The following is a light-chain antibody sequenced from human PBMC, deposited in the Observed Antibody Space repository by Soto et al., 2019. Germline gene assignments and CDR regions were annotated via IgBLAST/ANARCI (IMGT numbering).Light chain of an antibody. CDR3: ATWDDNLNGLV. Sequence: QSVLTQPPSASGTPGQTVTMSCSGSTSNIGTNTVTWYQQLPGSAPKVLIYVNNQRRSGVPDRFSGSKSGTSAFLAITGLQSEDEADYYCATWDDNLNGLVFGEGTKFTVL. CDR1: TSNIGTNT. J-gene: IGLJ2*01. V-gene: IGLV1-44*01. CDR2: VNN.